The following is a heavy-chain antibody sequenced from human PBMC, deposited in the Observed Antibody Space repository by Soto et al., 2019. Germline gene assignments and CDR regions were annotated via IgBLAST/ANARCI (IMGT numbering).Heavy chain of an antibody. V-gene: IGHV3-23*01. CDR1: GFTFSSYA. D-gene: IGHD6-6*01. CDR2: ISGSGGST. CDR3: AAEIAARSQNDAFYI. J-gene: IGHJ3*02. Sequence: GGSLRLSCAASGFTFSSYAMSWVRQAPGKGQEWVSAISGSGGSTYYADSVKGRFTISRDNSKNTLYLQMNSLRTEDTAVYYCAAEIAARSQNDAFYIWGQGTMVTVSS.